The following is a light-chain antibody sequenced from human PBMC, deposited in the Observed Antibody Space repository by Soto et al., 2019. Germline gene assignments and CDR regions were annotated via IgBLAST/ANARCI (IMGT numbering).Light chain of an antibody. V-gene: IGKV1-5*03. CDR1: QSIISSL. CDR2: KAS. J-gene: IGKJ2*01. Sequence: DIQMTQSPSTLSASVGDRVTITCRASQSIISSLLAWYQQKPGKPPKLLIYKASSLQSGVPSRFSGSGSGTEFTLTISSLQPDDFATYYGQQYNSYYTFGQGTKLEIK. CDR3: QQYNSYYT.